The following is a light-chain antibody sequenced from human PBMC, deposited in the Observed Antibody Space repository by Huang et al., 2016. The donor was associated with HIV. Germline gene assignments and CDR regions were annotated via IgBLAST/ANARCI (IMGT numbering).Light chain of an antibody. V-gene: IGKV1-39*01. J-gene: IGKJ1*01. CDR1: QTISNY. CDR3: QQSSISPWT. Sequence: DIQMTQSPSSLSASVGDRVTITCRASQTISNYLNWDQQTPGKAPKLLIYAASDLQSGGPSRFSGRGSGTDFTLTISSLQPEDSATYYCQQSSISPWTFGQGTRVEIK. CDR2: AAS.